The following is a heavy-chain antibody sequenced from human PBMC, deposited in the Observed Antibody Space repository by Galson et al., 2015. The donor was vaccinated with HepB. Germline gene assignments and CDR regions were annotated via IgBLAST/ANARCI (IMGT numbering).Heavy chain of an antibody. Sequence: SLRLSCAASGFPFGTYGIHWVHQAPGKGLEWVAVIWSDGNKKYYADSVRGRFTISRDNSKNTLYLQLSGLRVEDTAVYYCARPLYGDYAPMPYFYYGLDVWGQGTTVTVSS. CDR3: ARPLYGDYAPMPYFYYGLDV. CDR2: IWSDGNKK. V-gene: IGHV3-33*08. D-gene: IGHD4-17*01. J-gene: IGHJ6*02. CDR1: GFPFGTYG.